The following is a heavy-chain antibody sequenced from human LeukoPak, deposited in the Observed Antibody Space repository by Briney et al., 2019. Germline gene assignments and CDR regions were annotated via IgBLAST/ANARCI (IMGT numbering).Heavy chain of an antibody. CDR3: ARDRYDAFDI. J-gene: IGHJ3*02. V-gene: IGHV4-39*07. CDR2: MYYSGST. CDR1: GGSIRSSSYY. Sequence: SETLSLTCTVSGGSIRSSSYYWGWIRQPPGKGLEWIGGMYYSGSTYYNPSRKSRVTISVDTSKNQFSLKLSCVTAADPAVYYCARDRYDAFDIWGQGTMVTVPS.